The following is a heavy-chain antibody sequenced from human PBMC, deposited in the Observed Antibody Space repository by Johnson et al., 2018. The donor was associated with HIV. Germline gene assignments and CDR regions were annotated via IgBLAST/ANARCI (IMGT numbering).Heavy chain of an antibody. CDR2: ISYDGSNK. CDR3: AKDLGDAVGTTHDAFDI. D-gene: IGHD1-26*01. J-gene: IGHJ3*02. CDR1: AFTFSSYG. V-gene: IGHV3-30*18. Sequence: QEQLVESGGGGVQPGRSLRLSCAASAFTFSSYGMHWVRQAPGKGLEWVAVISYDGSNKYYADSVKGRFTIPSDNSKNTLYLQMNSLRAEDTAVYYCAKDLGDAVGTTHDAFDIWGQGTMVTVSS.